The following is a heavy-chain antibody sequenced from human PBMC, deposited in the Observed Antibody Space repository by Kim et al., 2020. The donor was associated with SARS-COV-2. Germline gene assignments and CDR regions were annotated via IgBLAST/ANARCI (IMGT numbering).Heavy chain of an antibody. V-gene: IGHV3-30*18. J-gene: IGHJ4*02. Sequence: GGSLRLSCSASGFTFSSYGMHWVRQAPGKGLEWVAVISYDGSNKYYADSVKGRFTISRDNSKNTLYLQMNSLRAEDTAVYYCAKLAKGTSCYTSCLDYWGQGTLVTVSS. D-gene: IGHD2-2*02. CDR2: ISYDGSNK. CDR1: GFTFSSYG. CDR3: AKLAKGTSCYTSCLDY.